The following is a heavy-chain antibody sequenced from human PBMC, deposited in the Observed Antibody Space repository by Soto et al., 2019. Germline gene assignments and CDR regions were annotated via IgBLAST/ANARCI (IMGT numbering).Heavy chain of an antibody. J-gene: IGHJ6*02. CDR1: GGTFSSYA. D-gene: IGHD2-2*01. Sequence: SVKVSCKASGGTFSSYAISWVRQAPGQGLEWMGGIIPIFGTANYAQKFQGRVTITADESTSTAYMELSSLRSEDTAVYYCARAAWGQGYCSSTSCFADYYYYGMDVWGQGTTVTVSS. CDR2: IIPIFGTA. CDR3: ARAAWGQGYCSSTSCFADYYYYGMDV. V-gene: IGHV1-69*13.